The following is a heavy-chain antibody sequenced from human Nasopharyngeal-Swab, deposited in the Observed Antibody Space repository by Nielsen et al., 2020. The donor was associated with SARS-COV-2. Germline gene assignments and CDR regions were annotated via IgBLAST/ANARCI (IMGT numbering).Heavy chain of an antibody. J-gene: IGHJ3*01. CDR2: INSRGDSI. D-gene: IGHD3-10*01. CDR3: ARGSSVHAFDV. CDR1: GFTFSDCY. V-gene: IGHV3-11*04. Sequence: GESLKISCAASGFTFSDCYMSWLRQAPGKGLEWVAYINSRGDSIYYADSVKGRFTISRDNAQNSLSLQMDSLRVDDTAVYYCARGSSVHAFDVWGQGTEVTVSS.